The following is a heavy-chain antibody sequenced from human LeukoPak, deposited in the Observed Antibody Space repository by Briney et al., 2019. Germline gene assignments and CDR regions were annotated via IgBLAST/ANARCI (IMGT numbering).Heavy chain of an antibody. J-gene: IGHJ4*02. Sequence: SESLSLTCTVAGGSISSGCYYWSWIRQPAGKGLDWFRRIYTSGSTNYNSSLKSRVTISVDTSKNQFSLKLSSVTAADTAVYYWARDQGSSIGHTFDYWGQGTLVTVSS. CDR2: IYTSGST. CDR3: ARDQGSSIGHTFDY. V-gene: IGHV4-61*02. D-gene: IGHD6-13*01. CDR1: GGSISSGCYY.